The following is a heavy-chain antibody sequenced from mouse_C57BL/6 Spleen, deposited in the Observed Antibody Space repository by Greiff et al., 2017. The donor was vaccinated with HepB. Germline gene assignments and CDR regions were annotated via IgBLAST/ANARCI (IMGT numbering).Heavy chain of an antibody. J-gene: IGHJ3*01. D-gene: IGHD3-2*02. CDR2: IYPSDSET. CDR3: ARGSGSPFAY. V-gene: IGHV1-61*01. Sequence: QVQLQQPGAELVRPGSSVKLSCKASGYTFTSYWMDWVKQRPGQGLEWIGNIYPSDSETHYNQKFKDKATVTVDKSSSTAYMQLSSLTSEDSAVYYCARGSGSPFAYWGQGTLVTVSA. CDR1: GYTFTSYW.